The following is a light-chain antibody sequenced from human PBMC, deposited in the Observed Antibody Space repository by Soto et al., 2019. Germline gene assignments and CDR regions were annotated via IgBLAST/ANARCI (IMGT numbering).Light chain of an antibody. CDR2: GAS. CDR3: QQYNKWPLT. J-gene: IGKJ5*01. V-gene: IGKV3-15*01. CDR1: QSVGSS. Sequence: EIMLTQSQDTLSVSPGERAPLSCRASQSVGSSLAWFQEKPGQAPRLLIYGASTRATGIPARFSGTGSGTEFTLTISSLQSEDFTVYYCQQYNKWPLTFGQGTRLEIK.